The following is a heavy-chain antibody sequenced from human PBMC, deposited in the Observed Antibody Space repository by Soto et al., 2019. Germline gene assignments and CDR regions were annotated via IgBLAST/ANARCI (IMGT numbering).Heavy chain of an antibody. Sequence: GASVKVSCKASGYTFTSYYLRWVRQAPAQGLEWMGWINPNSGETKYVQKCQGRLTLTRDTSIREAYMERSRLRSDDTAVYYCARVQYYYETNGPIDYWGQGTLVTVSS. CDR3: ARVQYYYETNGPIDY. J-gene: IGHJ4*02. V-gene: IGHV1-2*02. CDR1: GYTFTSYY. CDR2: INPNSGET. D-gene: IGHD3-22*01.